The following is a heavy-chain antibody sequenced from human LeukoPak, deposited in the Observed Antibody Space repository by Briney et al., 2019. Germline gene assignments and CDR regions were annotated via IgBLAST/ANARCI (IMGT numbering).Heavy chain of an antibody. D-gene: IGHD6-13*01. Sequence: PGRSLGLSCAASGFTFSSYGMHWVRQAPGKGLEWVAVIWYDGSNKYYADSVKGRFTISRDNSKNTLYLQMNSLRAEDTAVYYCARSSSTFDAFDIWGQGTMVTVSS. V-gene: IGHV3-33*01. CDR1: GFTFSSYG. J-gene: IGHJ3*02. CDR3: ARSSSTFDAFDI. CDR2: IWYDGSNK.